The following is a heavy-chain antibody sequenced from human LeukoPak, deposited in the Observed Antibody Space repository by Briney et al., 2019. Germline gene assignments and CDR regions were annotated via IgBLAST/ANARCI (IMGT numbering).Heavy chain of an antibody. V-gene: IGHV3-30*14. J-gene: IGHJ4*02. CDR2: ISSDGNTK. D-gene: IGHD6-13*01. CDR1: GFTFSSYP. Sequence: GGSLRLSCAASGFTFSSYPLHWVRQAPGKGLEWLAVISSDGNTKYYADSVKGRFTISRDNSKNTLYLQMNSLRAEDTAVYYCATQGYSSSWLHYWGQGTLVTVSS. CDR3: ATQGYSSSWLHY.